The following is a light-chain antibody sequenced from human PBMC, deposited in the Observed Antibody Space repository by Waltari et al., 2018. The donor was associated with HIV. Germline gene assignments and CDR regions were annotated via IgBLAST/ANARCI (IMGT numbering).Light chain of an antibody. Sequence: AIQMTQSSSSLSASVGDRVTITCRASQGIRNDLGWYQQKPGKAPKLLIYAASSLQSGVPSRFSGSGSGTDFTLTISSLQTEDFATYYCLQDYNYPRTFGQGTKLEIK. J-gene: IGKJ2*01. CDR2: AAS. CDR3: LQDYNYPRT. CDR1: QGIRND. V-gene: IGKV1-6*01.